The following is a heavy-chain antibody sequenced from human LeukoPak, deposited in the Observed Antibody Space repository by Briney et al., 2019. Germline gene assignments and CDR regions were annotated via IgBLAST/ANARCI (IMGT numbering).Heavy chain of an antibody. J-gene: IGHJ3*02. CDR2: MNPNSGNT. Sequence: ASVKVSCKASGYTFTSYDINWVRQATGQGLEWMGWMNPNSGNTGYAQKLQGRVTMTRNTSISTAYMELSSLRSEDTAVYYCARVWSIAALTDAFDIWGQGTMVTVSS. V-gene: IGHV1-8*01. CDR1: GYTFTSYD. CDR3: ARVWSIAALTDAFDI. D-gene: IGHD6-6*01.